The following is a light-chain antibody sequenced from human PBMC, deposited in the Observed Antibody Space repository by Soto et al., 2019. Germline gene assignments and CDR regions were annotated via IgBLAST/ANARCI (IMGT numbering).Light chain of an antibody. Sequence: QSVLTQPASVSGSPEQSITISCTGTSNDVGRYNLVSWYQQHPGKAPKVMIYEATKRPSGVSHRFSGSKSGNTASLTIAGLQAEDEADYYCCAYAGSGTVVFGGGTKVTVL. CDR1: SNDVGRYNL. CDR3: CAYAGSGTVV. V-gene: IGLV2-23*01. J-gene: IGLJ3*02. CDR2: EAT.